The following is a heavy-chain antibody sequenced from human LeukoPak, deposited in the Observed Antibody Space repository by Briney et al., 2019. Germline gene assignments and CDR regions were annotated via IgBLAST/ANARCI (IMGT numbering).Heavy chain of an antibody. J-gene: IGHJ4*02. V-gene: IGHV1-2*02. CDR3: ARRKDPWFTFDY. CDR2: IYPNSGGT. Sequence: ASVKVSCKGSGYTFTDYYMHWVRQAPGQGLEWMGWIYPNSGGTNYAQKFQGRVTMTRDTSISTAYMELSRLRSDDTAVYYCARRKDPWFTFDYWGQGTLVTVSS. CDR1: GYTFTDYY. D-gene: IGHD3-22*01.